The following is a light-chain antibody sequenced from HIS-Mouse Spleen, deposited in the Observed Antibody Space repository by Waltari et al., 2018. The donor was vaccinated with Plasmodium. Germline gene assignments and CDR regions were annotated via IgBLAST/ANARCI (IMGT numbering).Light chain of an antibody. Sequence: QSALTQPASVSGSPGQSITISCTGTRSDVGSYNLVSWYQQHPGKAPKLMIYEGSKRPSGVSNRCSGSKSGNTASLTISGLQAEDEADYYCCSYAGSSTFVFGGGTKLTVL. J-gene: IGLJ3*02. V-gene: IGLV2-23*03. CDR1: RSDVGSYNL. CDR2: EGS. CDR3: CSYAGSSTFV.